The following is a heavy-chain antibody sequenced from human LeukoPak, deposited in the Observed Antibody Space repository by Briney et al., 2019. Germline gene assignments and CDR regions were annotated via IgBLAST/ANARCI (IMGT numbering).Heavy chain of an antibody. Sequence: PGGSLRLSCAASGFTFSSYSMNWVRQAPGKGLEWVSSISSSSSYIYYADSVKGRFTISRDNAKNSLYLQMNSLRAEDTAVYHCARFITVIDYTPYYGMDVWGQGTTVTVSS. V-gene: IGHV3-21*01. J-gene: IGHJ6*02. CDR3: ARFITVIDYTPYYGMDV. CDR1: GFTFSSYS. D-gene: IGHD4-11*01. CDR2: ISSSSSYI.